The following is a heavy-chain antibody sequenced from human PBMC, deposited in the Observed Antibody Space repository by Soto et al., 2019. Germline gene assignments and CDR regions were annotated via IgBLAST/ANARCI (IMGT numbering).Heavy chain of an antibody. J-gene: IGHJ3*02. V-gene: IGHV1-69*08. CDR1: GGTFSSYT. Sequence: QVQLVQSGAEVKKPGSSVKVSCKASGGTFSSYTISWVRQAPGQGLEWMGRIIPTLGIANYAQKFQGGVTITADKSTSTAYMELSSLRSEDTAVYYCARDLSVVPAAISLAFDIWGQGTMVTVSS. CDR2: IIPTLGIA. CDR3: ARDLSVVPAAISLAFDI. D-gene: IGHD2-2*01.